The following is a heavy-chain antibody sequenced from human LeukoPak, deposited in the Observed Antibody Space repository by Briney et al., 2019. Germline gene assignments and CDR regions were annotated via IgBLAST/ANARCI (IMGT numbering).Heavy chain of an antibody. CDR2: IGTYGMST. V-gene: IGHV3-64D*06. Sequence: GGSLRLSCSASGFNFSIYAMHWVGQAPGRGLEYVSAIGTYGMSTNYADSVESRFTIYRENSKNTEHLQMSSLRAEDTAVYYCVKRAQVVYSPSFDFWGQGTLVTVSS. D-gene: IGHD2-2*01. CDR3: VKRAQVVYSPSFDF. CDR1: GFNFSIYA. J-gene: IGHJ4*02.